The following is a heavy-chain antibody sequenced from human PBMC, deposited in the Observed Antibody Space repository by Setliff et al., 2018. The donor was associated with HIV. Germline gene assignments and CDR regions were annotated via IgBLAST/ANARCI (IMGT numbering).Heavy chain of an antibody. V-gene: IGHV3-9*01. CDR3: ASDLNWASADY. J-gene: IGHJ4*02. CDR2: ISWNSGSI. Sequence: GGSLRLSCAASGFTFDDYAMHWVRQAPGKGLEWVSGISWNSGSIGYADSVKGRFTISRDNAKNSLYLQMNSLRSEDTALYYCASDLNWASADYWGQGILVTVS. D-gene: IGHD7-27*01. CDR1: GFTFDDYA.